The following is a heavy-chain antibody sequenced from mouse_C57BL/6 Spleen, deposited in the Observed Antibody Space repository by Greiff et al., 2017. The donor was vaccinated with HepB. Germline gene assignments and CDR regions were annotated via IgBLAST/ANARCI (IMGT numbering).Heavy chain of an antibody. CDR1: GFTFSDYG. V-gene: IGHV5-17*01. Sequence: DVMLVESGGGLVKPGGSLKLSCAASGFTFSDYGMHWVRQAPEKGLEWVAYISSGSSTIYYADTVKGRFTISRDNAKNTLFLQMTSLRSEDTAMYYCARSFITTAGDYWGQGTTLTVSS. D-gene: IGHD1-1*01. CDR3: ARSFITTAGDY. J-gene: IGHJ2*01. CDR2: ISSGSSTI.